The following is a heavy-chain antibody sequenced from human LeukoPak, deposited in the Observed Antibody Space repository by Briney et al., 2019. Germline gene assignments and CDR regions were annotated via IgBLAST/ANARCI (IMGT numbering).Heavy chain of an antibody. J-gene: IGHJ4*02. CDR3: ARDYCSGGSCREPAGY. CDR2: ISAYNGNT. V-gene: IGHV1-18*01. Sequence: ASVKVSCKASGYTFTNYGISWVRQAPGQGLEWMGWISAYNGNTNYAQKLQGRVTMTTDTSTSTAYMELSSLRSEDTAVYYCARDYCSGGSCREPAGYWGQGTLVTVSS. D-gene: IGHD2-15*01. CDR1: GYTFTNYG.